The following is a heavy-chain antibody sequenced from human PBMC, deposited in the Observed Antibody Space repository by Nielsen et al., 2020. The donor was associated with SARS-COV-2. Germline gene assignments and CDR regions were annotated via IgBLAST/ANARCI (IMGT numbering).Heavy chain of an antibody. J-gene: IGHJ4*02. D-gene: IGHD1-14*01. CDR2: ISYDGSNK. V-gene: IGHV3-30*03. CDR3: AREGSSSTGLDY. CDR1: GFTFSSYA. Sequence: GGSLRLSCAASGFTFSSYAMSWVRQAPGKGLEWVAVISYDGSNKYYADSVKGRFTISRDNSKNTLYLQMNSLRAEDTAVYYCAREGSSSTGLDYWGQGTLVTVSS.